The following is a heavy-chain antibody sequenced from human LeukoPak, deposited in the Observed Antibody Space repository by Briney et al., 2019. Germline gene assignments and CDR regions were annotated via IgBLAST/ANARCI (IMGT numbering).Heavy chain of an antibody. J-gene: IGHJ4*02. Sequence: PSETLSLTCAVYGGSFSGYYWSWIRQPPGKGLEWIGEINLSGSTNYNPSLKSRVTISVDTSKNQFSLKLSSVTAADTAVYYCARRKTGSGSYFKRAYYFGYWGQGTLVTVSS. V-gene: IGHV4-34*01. CDR1: GGSFSGYY. D-gene: IGHD3-10*01. CDR2: INLSGST. CDR3: ARRKTGSGSYFKRAYYFGY.